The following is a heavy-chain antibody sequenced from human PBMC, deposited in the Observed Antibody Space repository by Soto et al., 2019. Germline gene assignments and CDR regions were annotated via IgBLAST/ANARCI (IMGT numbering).Heavy chain of an antibody. D-gene: IGHD2-2*01. CDR3: ATGRSINTNRDY. Sequence: EVQLVESGGGLVKPGGSLRLSCAASGFTFSTYSMNWVRQAPGKGLEWVSSISSSGGSVSYAESVKGRFTISRYNAKNSLYLQMASLRAEYTAGDYCATGRSINTNRDYWGQGNLVTVSS. CDR1: GFTFSTYS. CDR2: ISSSGGSV. V-gene: IGHV3-21*01. J-gene: IGHJ4*02.